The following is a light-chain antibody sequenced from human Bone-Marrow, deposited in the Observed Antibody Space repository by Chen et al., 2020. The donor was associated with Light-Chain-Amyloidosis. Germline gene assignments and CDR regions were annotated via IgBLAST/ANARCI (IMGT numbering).Light chain of an antibody. CDR3: QQYEYHYS. J-gene: IGKJ2*03. CDR1: QDISNS. CDR2: DAS. V-gene: IGKV1-33*01. Sequence: DIQMTQSPSSLSASVGDTVTITCQASQDISNSLNWYQHKPGKTPKLLVWDASNLETGVPSRFSGTGSGAVFTVTISSLQPEDCATYYCQQYEYHYSFGQGTKLDMK.